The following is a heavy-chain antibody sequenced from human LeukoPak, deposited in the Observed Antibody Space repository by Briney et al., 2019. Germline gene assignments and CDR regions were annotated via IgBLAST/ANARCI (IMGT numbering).Heavy chain of an antibody. V-gene: IGHV1-2*02. D-gene: IGHD1-26*01. CDR2: INPNSGGT. J-gene: IGHJ4*02. CDR3: ARVDKPIVGATIDY. CDR1: GYTFTGYY. Sequence: ASVKVSCKASGYTFTGYYMHWVRQAPGQGLEWMGWINPNSGGTNYAQKFQGRVTMTRDTSISTAYMELSRLRSDDTAVYYRARVDKPIVGATIDYWGQGTLVTVSS.